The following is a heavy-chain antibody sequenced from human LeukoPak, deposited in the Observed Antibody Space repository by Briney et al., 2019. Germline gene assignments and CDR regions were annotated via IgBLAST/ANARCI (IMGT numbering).Heavy chain of an antibody. CDR2: INTQGTYT. CDR3: AKDLSYTSGASDH. CDR1: GITFSRYW. D-gene: IGHD6-19*01. J-gene: IGHJ4*02. V-gene: IGHV3-74*01. Sequence: GGSLRLSCAVSGITFSRYWMHWVRQDPGRGLLWVSRINTQGTYTNYADSVKGRITFSRDNSKNTLSLQLRSLRAEDTAVYYCAKDLSYTSGASDHWGQGTLVTVSS.